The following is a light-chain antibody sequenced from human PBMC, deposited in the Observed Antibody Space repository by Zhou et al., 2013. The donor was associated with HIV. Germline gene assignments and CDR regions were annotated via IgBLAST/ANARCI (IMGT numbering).Light chain of an antibody. CDR3: LQGMSLPWT. CDR2: GAS. CDR1: QNIGGW. V-gene: IGKV1-12*01. J-gene: IGKJ1*01. Sequence: DIQMTQSPSYVSANVGDTVSISCRASQNIGGWLAWYQQEPGKAPKALIYGASNLQSGVPSRFSGSGSGTNFTLTISSLQPEDFATYSCLQGMSLPWTFGQGTKVEIK.